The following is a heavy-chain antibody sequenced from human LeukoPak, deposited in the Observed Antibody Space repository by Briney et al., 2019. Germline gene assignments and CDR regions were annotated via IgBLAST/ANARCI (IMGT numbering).Heavy chain of an antibody. CDR3: ARVFSSGWSEDI. J-gene: IGHJ3*02. D-gene: IGHD6-19*01. CDR2: IIPIFGTA. Sequence: SVKVSCKASGGTFSSYAISWVRQAPGQGFEWMGGIIPIFGTANYAQKFQGRVTITADKSTSTANMELSSLRSEDTAVYYCARVFSSGWSEDIWGQGTMVTVSS. CDR1: GGTFSSYA. V-gene: IGHV1-69*06.